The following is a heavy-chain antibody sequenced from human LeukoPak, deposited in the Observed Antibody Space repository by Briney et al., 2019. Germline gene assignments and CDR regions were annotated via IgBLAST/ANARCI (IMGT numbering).Heavy chain of an antibody. J-gene: IGHJ4*02. CDR3: ARDGATEGYYYLDY. CDR1: GYPFTKYA. V-gene: IGHV1-3*01. Sequence: ASVKVSCKATGYPFTKYAMHLVRQAPGQRIEWMGWINAGNGNTKYSQTFQGRVTITRDTSASTAYMELSSLIYEDTAVYYCARDGATEGYYYLDYWGPRTLVTVSS. D-gene: IGHD6-13*01. CDR2: INAGNGNT.